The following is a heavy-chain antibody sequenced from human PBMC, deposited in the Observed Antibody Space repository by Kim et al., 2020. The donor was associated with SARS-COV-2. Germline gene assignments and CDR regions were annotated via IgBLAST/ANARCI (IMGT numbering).Heavy chain of an antibody. J-gene: IGHJ2*01. Sequence: GGSLRLSCAASGFTFSNYAMHWVRQAPGKGLEWVSVISYDGSTKYYADSVKGRFTISRDNSKNTLYLQMNSLRTEDTALYYCATDQVTRLPGVSYSFD. CDR1: GFTFSNYA. CDR3: ATDQVTRLPGVSYSFD. CDR2: ISYDGSTK. D-gene: IGHD3-10*01. V-gene: IGHV3-30-3*01.